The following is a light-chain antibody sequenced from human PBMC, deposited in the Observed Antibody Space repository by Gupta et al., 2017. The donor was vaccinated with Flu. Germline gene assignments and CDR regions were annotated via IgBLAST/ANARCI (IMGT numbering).Light chain of an antibody. CDR1: QSVSSS. CDR3: QHYSSWA. J-gene: IGKJ4*01. V-gene: IGKV3-15*01. CDR2: GAY. Sequence: EIVMTQSPATLSVSPGERATLSCRASQSVSSSLAWYQQKPGQAPRLLIYGAYTRATGIPVRFSGSGSGTEFTLTSRSLQYEDFAIYYCQHYSSWAFGGGTKVEIK.